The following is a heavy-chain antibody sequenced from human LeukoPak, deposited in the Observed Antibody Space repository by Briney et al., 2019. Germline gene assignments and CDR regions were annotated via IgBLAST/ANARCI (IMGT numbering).Heavy chain of an antibody. D-gene: IGHD6-6*01. CDR2: IYYTGST. Sequence: PSETLPLTCSVSGGSISSLYWSWIRQPPGKGLEWIGYIYYTGSTNYNPSLKSRVTMFVDMSKNQFSLRLSSVTAADTAVYYCARHRAYSSSSPFDYWGQGTLVTVSS. CDR3: ARHRAYSSSSPFDY. CDR1: GGSISSLY. V-gene: IGHV4-59*08. J-gene: IGHJ4*02.